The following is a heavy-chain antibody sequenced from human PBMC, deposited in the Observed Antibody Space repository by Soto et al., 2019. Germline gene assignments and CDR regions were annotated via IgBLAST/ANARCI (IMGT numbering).Heavy chain of an antibody. V-gene: IGHV3-21*01. CDR2: ISSSSSYI. Sequence: EVQLVESGGGLVKPGGSLRLSCAASGFTFSSYSMNWVRQAPGKGLEWVSSISSSSSYIYYADSVKGRFTISRDNAKNSLYLQINSLRAEDTAVYYCARSAGGGVTIFGVVLPTPFYFDYWGQGTLVTVSS. CDR3: ARSAGGGVTIFGVVLPTPFYFDY. D-gene: IGHD3-3*01. J-gene: IGHJ4*02. CDR1: GFTFSSYS.